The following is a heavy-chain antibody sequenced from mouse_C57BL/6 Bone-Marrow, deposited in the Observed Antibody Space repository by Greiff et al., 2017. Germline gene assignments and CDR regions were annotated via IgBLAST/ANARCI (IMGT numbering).Heavy chain of an antibody. V-gene: IGHV1-64*01. D-gene: IGHD1-1*01. CDR2: IHPNSGST. J-gene: IGHJ2*01. CDR3: ARRLTYCGSSYFDY. Sequence: VQLQQPGAELVKPGASVKLSCKASGYTFTSYWMHWVKQRPGQGLEWIGMIHPNSGSTNYNEKFKSKATLTVDKSSSTAYMQLSSLTSEDSAVYYCARRLTYCGSSYFDYWGQGTTLTVSS. CDR1: GYTFTSYW.